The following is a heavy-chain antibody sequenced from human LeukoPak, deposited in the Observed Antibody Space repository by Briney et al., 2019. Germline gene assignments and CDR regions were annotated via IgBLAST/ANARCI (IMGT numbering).Heavy chain of an antibody. V-gene: IGHV1-24*01. Sequence: ASVKVSCKVPGYTLTELSMHWVRQAPGKGLEWMGGFDPEDGETIYAQKFQGRVTMTEDTSTDTAYMELSSLRSEDTAVYYCAASDPYYYDSSGPGDWGQGTLVTVSS. CDR3: AASDPYYYDSSGPGD. CDR1: GYTLTELS. D-gene: IGHD3-22*01. J-gene: IGHJ4*02. CDR2: FDPEDGET.